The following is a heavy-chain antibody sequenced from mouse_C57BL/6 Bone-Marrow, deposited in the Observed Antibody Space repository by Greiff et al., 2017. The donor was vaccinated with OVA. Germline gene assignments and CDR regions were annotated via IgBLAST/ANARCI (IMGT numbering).Heavy chain of an antibody. Sequence: EVHLVESGGGLVQPGGSLSLSCAASGFTFTDYYMSWVRQPPGKALEWLGFIRNKANGYTTEYSASVKGRFTISRDNSQSIHYLQMNALRAEDSATYYCARYPSYYYGADVWGTGTTVTVSS. J-gene: IGHJ1*03. D-gene: IGHD1-1*01. CDR3: ARYPSYYYGADV. CDR2: IRNKANGYTT. V-gene: IGHV7-3*01. CDR1: GFTFTDYY.